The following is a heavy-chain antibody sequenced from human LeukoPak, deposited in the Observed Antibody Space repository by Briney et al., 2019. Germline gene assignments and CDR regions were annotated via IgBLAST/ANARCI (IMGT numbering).Heavy chain of an antibody. CDR2: ISYDGSNK. V-gene: IGHV3-30*03. J-gene: IGHJ4*02. CDR1: GFTFSNYW. CDR3: ARGVVVVAATFDY. D-gene: IGHD2-15*01. Sequence: PGGSLRLSCAASGFTFSNYWMSWVRQAPGKGLEWVAVISYDGSNKYYADSVKGRFTISRDNSKNTLYLQMNSLRAEDTAVYYCARGVVVVAATFDYWGQGTLVTVSS.